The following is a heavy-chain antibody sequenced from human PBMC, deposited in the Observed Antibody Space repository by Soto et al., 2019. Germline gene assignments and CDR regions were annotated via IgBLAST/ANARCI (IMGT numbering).Heavy chain of an antibody. CDR1: GYTFRNYG. V-gene: IGHV3-30*18. CDR2: ISFDGSHE. D-gene: IGHD6-13*01. J-gene: IGHJ4*02. CDR3: AKDIPFKPNSPMPAAGVDY. Sequence: QGQLVESGGGVVQPGRSLRLFCVASGYTFRNYGMHWVRQAPGKGLEWVALISFDGSHEYYVDSVKGRFTLSRDNSKNTLYLQMNSLRPEDTAVYFCAKDIPFKPNSPMPAAGVDYWGPGTQVTVSS.